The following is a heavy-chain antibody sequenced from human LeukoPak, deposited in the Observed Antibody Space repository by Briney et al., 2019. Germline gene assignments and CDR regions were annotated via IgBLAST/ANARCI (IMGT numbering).Heavy chain of an antibody. CDR3: ARYSSSWYIFPYYFGY. V-gene: IGHV4-30-4*01. D-gene: IGHD6-13*01. Sequence: SQTLSLTCTVSGGSISSGDYYWSWIRQPPGKGLEWIGYIYYSGSTYYNPSLKSRVTISVDTSKNQFSLKLSSVTAADTAVYYCARYSSSWYIFPYYFGYWGQGTLVTVSS. CDR2: IYYSGST. J-gene: IGHJ4*02. CDR1: GGSISSGDYY.